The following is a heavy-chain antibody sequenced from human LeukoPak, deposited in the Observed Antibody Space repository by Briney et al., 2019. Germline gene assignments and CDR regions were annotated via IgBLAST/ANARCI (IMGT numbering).Heavy chain of an antibody. CDR2: IIPILGIA. Sequence: VASVKVSCKASGGTFSSYAISWVRQAPGQGLEWMGRIIPILGIANYAQKFQGRVTITADKSTSTAYMELSSLRSEDTAVYYCARESAMVRGVSPFDYWGQGTLVTVS. J-gene: IGHJ4*02. V-gene: IGHV1-69*04. CDR3: ARESAMVRGVSPFDY. CDR1: GGTFSSYA. D-gene: IGHD3-10*01.